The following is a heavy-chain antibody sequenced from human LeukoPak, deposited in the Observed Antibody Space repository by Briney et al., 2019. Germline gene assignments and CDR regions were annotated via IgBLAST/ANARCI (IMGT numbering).Heavy chain of an antibody. D-gene: IGHD2-2*02. J-gene: IGHJ4*02. CDR1: RFTFSSYA. Sequence: GGSLRLSCAASRFTFSSYAMSWVRQAPGKGLEWVSGISGSGGTTYYADSVKGRFTISRDNSKSTLFLQMNSLRAEDTAVYYCAKISRFHNPPRVDNIVVVPAAIGGSHIDCWGQGTLVTVSS. CDR3: AKISRFHNPPRVDNIVVVPAAIGGSHIDC. V-gene: IGHV3-23*01. CDR2: ISGSGGTT.